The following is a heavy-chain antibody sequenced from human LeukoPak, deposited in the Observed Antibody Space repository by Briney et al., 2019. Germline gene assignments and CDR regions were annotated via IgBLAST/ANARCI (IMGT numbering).Heavy chain of an antibody. CDR1: GFTFDDHA. D-gene: IGHD6-19*01. CDR3: ARRAVAGDFDY. CDR2: IRWNSGSI. V-gene: IGHV3-9*01. J-gene: IGHJ4*02. Sequence: GGSLRLSCAASGFTFDDHAMPWVRQAPGKGLEWVSGIRWNSGSIGYADSVKGRFTISRDNAKNSLYLQMNSLRAEDTALYYCARRAVAGDFDYWGQGTLVTVSS.